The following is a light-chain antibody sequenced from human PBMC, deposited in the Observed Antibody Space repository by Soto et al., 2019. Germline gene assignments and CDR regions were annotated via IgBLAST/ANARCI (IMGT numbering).Light chain of an antibody. Sequence: EXVMTQSPVTLSVSPGEGATLSCRASQSVSSNLAWYQQKPGQAPRLLISDASARATGIPARFSGSGSGTQFALTISSLQSEDFAIYYCQQYHEWPLTFGQGTKV. CDR3: QQYHEWPLT. J-gene: IGKJ1*01. V-gene: IGKV3-15*01. CDR2: DAS. CDR1: QSVSSN.